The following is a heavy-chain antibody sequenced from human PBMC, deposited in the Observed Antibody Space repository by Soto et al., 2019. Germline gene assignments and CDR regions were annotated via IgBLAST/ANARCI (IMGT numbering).Heavy chain of an antibody. V-gene: IGHV3-30*03. J-gene: IGHJ6*04. Sequence: GGSLRISCAAPGFTFSSYGMSWVRHAPGKGLEWVAIISYDEDTKYYADSVKGRFTISRDNSKNTLYLQMNSLRAEDSPVYYCVIVFCSSCSVYYYGLYVWGRGTTVTVSS. CDR3: VIVFCSSCSVYYYGLYV. D-gene: IGHD6-25*01. CDR2: ISYDEDTK. CDR1: GFTFSSYG.